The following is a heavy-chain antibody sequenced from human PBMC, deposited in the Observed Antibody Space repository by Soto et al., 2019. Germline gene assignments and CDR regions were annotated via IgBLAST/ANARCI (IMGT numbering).Heavy chain of an antibody. V-gene: IGHV4-31*03. Sequence: SETLSLTCTVSGGSISSGGYYWSWIRQHPGKGLEWIGYIYHSGSTYYNPSLKSRVTISVDTSKNQFSLKLSSVTAADTAVYYCARDLRSVTHYYYYGMDVWGQGTTVTVSS. J-gene: IGHJ6*02. D-gene: IGHD4-17*01. CDR1: GGSISSGGYY. CDR3: ARDLRSVTHYYYYGMDV. CDR2: IYHSGST.